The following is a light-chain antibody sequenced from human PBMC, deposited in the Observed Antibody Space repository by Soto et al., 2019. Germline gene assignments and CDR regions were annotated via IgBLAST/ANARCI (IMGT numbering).Light chain of an antibody. CDR2: DAS. J-gene: IGKJ5*01. Sequence: EIVLTQSPATLSLSPGERATLSCRASQSVSSYLAWYQHKPGQAPRLLIYDASTRATGIPARFSGSGSGTDFTLTISSLEPEDFAVYYCQRRNWPATFGQWTRLDIK. CDR1: QSVSSY. V-gene: IGKV3-11*01. CDR3: QRRNWPAT.